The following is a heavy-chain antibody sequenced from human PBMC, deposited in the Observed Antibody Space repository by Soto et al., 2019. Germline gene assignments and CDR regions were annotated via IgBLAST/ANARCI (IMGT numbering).Heavy chain of an antibody. V-gene: IGHV1-3*01. J-gene: IGHJ5*02. D-gene: IGHD6-25*01. CDR1: GITYSTYA. Sequence: QVHLVQSGAEVKNPGASVRVSCKASGITYSTYAIHWVRQAPGQGLEWMGWINAGEGYTRYSQDFQGRVTLTTVTSASTTYMDLRTLTFEDTGVYYCARAISGYVTWGQGTQVTVSS. CDR3: ARAISGYVT. CDR2: INAGEGYT.